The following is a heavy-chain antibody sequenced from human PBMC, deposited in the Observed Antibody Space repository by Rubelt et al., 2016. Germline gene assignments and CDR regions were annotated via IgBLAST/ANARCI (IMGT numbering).Heavy chain of an antibody. CDR1: GGSFSGYY. J-gene: IGHJ5*02. CDR3: ARHSHNCSSTSCGLNWFDP. V-gene: IGHV4-34*01. Sequence: QVQLQQWGAGLLKPSETLSLTCAVYGGSFSGYYWSWIRQPPGKGLEWIGEINHSGSTNYNPSLKSRVTISVDPSKNQFSRKLSSVTAADTAGYYCARHSHNCSSTSCGLNWFDPWGQGTLVTVSS. CDR2: INHSGST. D-gene: IGHD2-2*01.